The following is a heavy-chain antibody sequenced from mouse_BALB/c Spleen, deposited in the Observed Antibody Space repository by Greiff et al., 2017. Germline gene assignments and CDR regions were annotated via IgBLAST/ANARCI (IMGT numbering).Heavy chain of an antibody. Sequence: EVKLMESGGDLVKPGGSLKLSCAASGFTFSSYGMSWVRQTPDKRLEWVATISSGGSYTYYPDSVKGRFTISRDNAKNTLYLQMSSLKSEDTAMYYCARLRWLEGLMDYWGQGTSVTVSS. J-gene: IGHJ4*01. CDR3: ARLRWLEGLMDY. CDR1: GFTFSSYG. CDR2: ISSGGSYT. D-gene: IGHD2-3*01. V-gene: IGHV5-6*01.